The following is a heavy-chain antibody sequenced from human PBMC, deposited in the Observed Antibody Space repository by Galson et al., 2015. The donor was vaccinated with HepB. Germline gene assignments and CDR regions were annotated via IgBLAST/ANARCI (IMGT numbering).Heavy chain of an antibody. V-gene: IGHV1-8*01. D-gene: IGHD3-22*01. CDR2: MNPNSGNT. J-gene: IGHJ6*02. Sequence: SVKVSCKASGYTFTSYDINWVRQATGQGLEWMGWMNPNSGNTGYAQKFQGRVTMTRNTSISTAYMELSSLRSEDTAVYYCARGGRGLYYDSSGYYHRYYYYGMDVWGQGTTVTVSS. CDR3: ARGGRGLYYDSSGYYHRYYYYGMDV. CDR1: GYTFTSYD.